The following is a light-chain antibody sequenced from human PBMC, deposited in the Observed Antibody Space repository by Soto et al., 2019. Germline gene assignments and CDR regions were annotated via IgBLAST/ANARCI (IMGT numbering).Light chain of an antibody. J-gene: IGKJ1*01. CDR3: QQTFNSPPWT. CDR2: GAS. V-gene: IGKV1-39*01. Sequence: DIHITHSPSSLSASVCDTVTITCRASQNIDIYLNWYQQKPGTAPKVLISGASNLQRGVPSRFSGSGSGTDFTLTINNLQPEDFASYFCQQTFNSPPWTFGQGTKVDIK. CDR1: QNIDIY.